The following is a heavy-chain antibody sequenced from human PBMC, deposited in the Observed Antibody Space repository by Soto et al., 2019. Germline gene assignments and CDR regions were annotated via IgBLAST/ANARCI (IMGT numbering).Heavy chain of an antibody. Sequence: TETLSLTCAVYGGSFIGYHGIWIRQPPGKGLEWIGYIFHSGSTNYNPSLKTRVTISVDKSKNQFSLKLSSVTAADTAVYYSARVYSGSYSDSWGQGTLVTVSS. V-gene: IGHV4-34*12. CDR2: IFHSGST. CDR3: ARVYSGSYSDS. CDR1: GGSFIGYH. J-gene: IGHJ4*02. D-gene: IGHD1-26*01.